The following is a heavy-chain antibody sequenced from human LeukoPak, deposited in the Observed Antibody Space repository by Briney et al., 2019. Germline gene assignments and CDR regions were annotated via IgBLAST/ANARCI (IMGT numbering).Heavy chain of an antibody. CDR1: GYTFTSYA. CDR2: INTNTGNP. Sequence: ASVKVSCKASGYTFTSYAMNWVRQAPGQGLEWMGWINTNTGNPTYAQGFTGRFVFSLDTSASTAYLQISSLKAEDTAVYYCARDLENGDYDISVGGYWGQGTLVTVSS. V-gene: IGHV7-4-1*02. J-gene: IGHJ4*02. D-gene: IGHD3-22*01. CDR3: ARDLENGDYDISVGGY.